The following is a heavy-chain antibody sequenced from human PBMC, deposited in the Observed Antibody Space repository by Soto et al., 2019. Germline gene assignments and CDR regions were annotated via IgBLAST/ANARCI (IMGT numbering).Heavy chain of an antibody. J-gene: IGHJ6*03. CDR1: GFTFSSYA. Sequence: PGGSLRLSCAASGFTFSSYAMSWVRQAPGKGLEWVSAISGSGGSTYYADSVKGRFTISRDNAKNSLYLQMNSLRAEDTAVYYCARGGEWCMLGSCYYYYMDVWGKGTTVTVSS. V-gene: IGHV3-23*01. CDR3: ARGGEWCMLGSCYYYYMDV. CDR2: ISGSGGST. D-gene: IGHD2-8*01.